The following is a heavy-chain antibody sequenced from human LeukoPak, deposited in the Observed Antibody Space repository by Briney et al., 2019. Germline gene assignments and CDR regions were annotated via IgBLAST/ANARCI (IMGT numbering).Heavy chain of an antibody. CDR2: IKQDGSEK. Sequence: GGSLRLSCTASGFTFSSYWMSWVRQAPGKGLEWVANIKQDGSEKYYVDSVKGRFTISRDNAKNSLYLQMNSLRAEDTAVYYCARNTAMDYFDYWGQGTLVTVSS. V-gene: IGHV3-7*01. J-gene: IGHJ4*02. CDR3: ARNTAMDYFDY. CDR1: GFTFSSYW. D-gene: IGHD5-18*01.